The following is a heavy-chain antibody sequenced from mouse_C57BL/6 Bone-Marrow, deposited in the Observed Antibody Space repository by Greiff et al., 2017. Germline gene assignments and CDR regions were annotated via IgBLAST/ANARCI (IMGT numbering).Heavy chain of an antibody. V-gene: IGHV1-50*01. CDR1: GYTFTSYW. CDR2: LDPSDSYT. D-gene: IGHD1-1*01. CDR3: ARDLGPIYYYGYYYAMDY. J-gene: IGHJ4*01. Sequence: QVQLQQPGAELVKPGASVKLSCKASGYTFTSYWMQWVKQRPGQGLEWIGELDPSDSYTNSNQKLKGKATLTVDTSSSTAYMQLSSLTSEDSAVYYCARDLGPIYYYGYYYAMDYWGQGTSVTVSS.